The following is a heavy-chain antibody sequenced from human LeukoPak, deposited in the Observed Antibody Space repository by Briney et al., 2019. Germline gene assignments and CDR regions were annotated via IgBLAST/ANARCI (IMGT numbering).Heavy chain of an antibody. D-gene: IGHD1-20*01. CDR2: ISGSGGST. CDR1: GFTFSSDA. Sequence: GGSLRLSCAASGFTFSSDAMSWVREAPGEGLEWGSAISGSGGSTYYADSVKGRFTISRDNSKNTLYLQMNSLRAEDPAVYYCAKVLNLSPLTGIDYWGQGTLVTVSS. V-gene: IGHV3-23*01. J-gene: IGHJ4*02. CDR3: AKVLNLSPLTGIDY.